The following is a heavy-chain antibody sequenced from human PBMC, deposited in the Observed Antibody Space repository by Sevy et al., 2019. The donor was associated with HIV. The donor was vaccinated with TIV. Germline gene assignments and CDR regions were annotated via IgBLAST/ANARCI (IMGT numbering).Heavy chain of an antibody. J-gene: IGHJ4*02. CDR2: LKSVESST. V-gene: IGHV3-74*01. D-gene: IGHD6-13*01. Sequence: GGSLRLSCAASGFPLSGYWMHWVRQVPGEGLVWVSRLKSVESSTPYADSVKGRFTVSRDNAKNTVYLQMNSLRAEDTGVYYCAREASSWYGVDYWGQGTLVTVSS. CDR3: AREASSWYGVDY. CDR1: GFPLSGYW.